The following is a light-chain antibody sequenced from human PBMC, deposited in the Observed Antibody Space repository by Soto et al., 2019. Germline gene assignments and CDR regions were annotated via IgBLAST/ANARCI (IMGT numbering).Light chain of an antibody. J-gene: IGKJ2*01. Sequence: DLQMTQSPSTLSASIGERVTITCRASQSISNWLAWYQQKPGKAPNLLIYKASTVESRVPSRFSGSGSGTQFTLTISSMQPDDLATYYCQQYKSYYTFGQGTKVDIK. CDR1: QSISNW. CDR2: KAS. CDR3: QQYKSYYT. V-gene: IGKV1-5*03.